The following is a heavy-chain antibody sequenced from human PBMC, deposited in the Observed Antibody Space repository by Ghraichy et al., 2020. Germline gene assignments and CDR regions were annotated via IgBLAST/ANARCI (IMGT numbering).Heavy chain of an antibody. CDR3: ARDLPLYSSSWYRD. V-gene: IGHV3-7*01. J-gene: IGHJ4*02. D-gene: IGHD6-13*01. CDR2: IKQDGSEK. CDR1: GFTFSSYW. Sequence: GESLNISCAASGFTFSSYWMSWVRQAPGKGLEWVANIKQDGSEKYYVDSVKGRFTISRDNAKNSLYLQMNSLRAEDTAVYYCARDLPLYSSSWYRDWGQGTLVTVSS.